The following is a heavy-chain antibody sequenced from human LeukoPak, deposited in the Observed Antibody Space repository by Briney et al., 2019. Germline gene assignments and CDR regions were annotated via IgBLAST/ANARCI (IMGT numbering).Heavy chain of an antibody. D-gene: IGHD6-13*01. CDR2: ISHDGSNK. CDR3: AKKSSTAAGITHFDY. V-gene: IGHV3-30*18. J-gene: IGHJ4*02. Sequence: PGRSLRLSCAASGFTFSSYGMHWVCQAPGKGLEWVAVISHDGSNKDYSDSVKGRFTISRDNSKNTLYLQMNSLRAEDTAVYYCAKKSSTAAGITHFDYWGQGTLVTVSS. CDR1: GFTFSSYG.